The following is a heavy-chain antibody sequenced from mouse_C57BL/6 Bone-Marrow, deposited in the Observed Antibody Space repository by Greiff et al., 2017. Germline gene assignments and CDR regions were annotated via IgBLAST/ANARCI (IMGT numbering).Heavy chain of an antibody. D-gene: IGHD1-1*01. Sequence: EVHLVESGPGLVKPSQSLSLTCSVTGYSITSGYYWNWIRQFPGNKLEWMGYISNDGSNNYNPSLKNRITITRDTSKNQFFLKLNSVTTEDTATYYCARDMGCGSSYGFAYWGQGTLVTVSA. J-gene: IGHJ3*01. V-gene: IGHV3-6*01. CDR2: ISNDGSN. CDR1: GYSITSGYY. CDR3: ARDMGCGSSYGFAY.